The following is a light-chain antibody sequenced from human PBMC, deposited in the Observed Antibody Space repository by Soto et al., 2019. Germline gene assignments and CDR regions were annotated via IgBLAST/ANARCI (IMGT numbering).Light chain of an antibody. V-gene: IGLV2-11*01. Sequence: QSALTQSRSVSGSPGQSVTISCAGTSSDVGAYDYVSWYQQYPGKVPKFIIYDVDTRPSGVPDRLSGSMSGNTDSLTISGLQADDGADYYCCSFAGQDTLGIFGEGTKLTVL. J-gene: IGLJ2*01. CDR3: CSFAGQDTLGI. CDR1: SSDVGAYDY. CDR2: DVD.